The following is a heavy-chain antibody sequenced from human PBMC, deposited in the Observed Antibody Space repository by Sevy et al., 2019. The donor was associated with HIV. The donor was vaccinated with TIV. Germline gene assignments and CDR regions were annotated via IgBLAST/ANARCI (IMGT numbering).Heavy chain of an antibody. CDR1: GFTFSNAW. J-gene: IGHJ6*03. Sequence: GGSLRLSCAASGFTFSNAWMSWVRQAPGKGLEWVGRIKSKTDGGTTDYAAPVKGRFTISRDDSKNTLYPQMNSLKTEDTAVYYCTTDQMGYDYSNYYYYYYMDVWGKGTTVTVSS. CDR2: IKSKTDGGTT. V-gene: IGHV3-15*01. D-gene: IGHD4-4*01. CDR3: TTDQMGYDYSNYYYYYYMDV.